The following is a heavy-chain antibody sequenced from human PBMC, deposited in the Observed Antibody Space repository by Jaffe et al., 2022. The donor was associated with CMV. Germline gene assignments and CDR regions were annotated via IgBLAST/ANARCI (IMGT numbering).Heavy chain of an antibody. CDR1: GGSISSSSYY. CDR3: ASFYDYVWGSYHLFDY. J-gene: IGHJ4*02. Sequence: QLQLQESGPGLVKPSETLSLTCTVSGGSISSSSYYWGWIRQPPGKGLEWIGSIYYSGSTYYNPSLKSRVTISVDTSKNQFSLKLSSVTAADTAVYYCASFYDYVWGSYHLFDYWGQGTLVTVSS. D-gene: IGHD3-16*02. CDR2: IYYSGST. V-gene: IGHV4-39*01.